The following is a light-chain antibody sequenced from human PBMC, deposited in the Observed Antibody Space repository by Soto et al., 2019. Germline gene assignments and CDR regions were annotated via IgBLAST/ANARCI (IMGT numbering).Light chain of an antibody. CDR1: SSDGGAYKD. J-gene: IGLJ3*02. V-gene: IGLV2-8*01. CDR2: EVS. Sequence: QSVLTQPPSASGSPGQSVTISCTGTSSDGGAYKDVSWYQQYPGTARKLMIYEVSKRPSGVPDRFSGSKSGKTASLAVSGLQAEDEADYYCTSYVGSDIWVFGGGTKLTVL. CDR3: TSYVGSDIWV.